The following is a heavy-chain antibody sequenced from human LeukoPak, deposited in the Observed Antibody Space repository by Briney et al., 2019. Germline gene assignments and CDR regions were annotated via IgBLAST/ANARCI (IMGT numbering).Heavy chain of an antibody. CDR2: FFLKGST. Sequence: SKTLSLTCTVSGYSITSAYYWGWIRQPPGKGLEWIRSFFLKGSTYYNPSLKSRVTISVDTSKNQFSLTLSSVTAADTAVYYCARVARCTSCFDVDYWGQGTLVTVSS. V-gene: IGHV4-38-2*02. D-gene: IGHD2-2*01. CDR1: GYSITSAYY. CDR3: ARVARCTSCFDVDY. J-gene: IGHJ4*02.